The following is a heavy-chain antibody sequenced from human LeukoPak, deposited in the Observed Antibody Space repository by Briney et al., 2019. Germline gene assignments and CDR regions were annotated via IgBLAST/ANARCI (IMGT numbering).Heavy chain of an antibody. D-gene: IGHD4-17*01. CDR3: ARVRTVIGSMDV. Sequence: PSETLSLTCAVYGGSFSGYYWSWIRQPPGKGLEWIGEINHSGSTNYNPSLKSRVTISVDTSKNQFSLKLSSVTAADTAVYYCARVRTVIGSMDVWGKGTTVTVSS. V-gene: IGHV4-34*01. CDR1: GGSFSGYY. CDR2: INHSGST. J-gene: IGHJ6*03.